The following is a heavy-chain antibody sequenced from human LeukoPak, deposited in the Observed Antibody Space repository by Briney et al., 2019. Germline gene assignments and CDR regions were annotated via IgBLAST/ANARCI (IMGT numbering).Heavy chain of an antibody. CDR2: IYGGGNT. Sequence: PGGSLRLSCAASGFIVSSNYMSWVRQAPGKGLEWVSVIYGGGNTYYADSVKGRFTISRDNSKNTLYLQMNSLRAEDTAVFYCARSAGVIEDYWGQGTLVTVSS. CDR3: ARSAGVIEDY. J-gene: IGHJ4*02. D-gene: IGHD2-21*01. V-gene: IGHV3-53*01. CDR1: GFIVSSNY.